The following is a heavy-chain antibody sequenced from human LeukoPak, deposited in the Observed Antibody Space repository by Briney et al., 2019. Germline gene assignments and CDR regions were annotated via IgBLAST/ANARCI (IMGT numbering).Heavy chain of an antibody. CDR3: ARGDYMDV. Sequence: APVKVSCKASGYTFTGYYMHWVRQAPGQGLEWMGWISAYNGNTNYAQKLQGRVTMTTNTSTSTAYMELRSLRSDDTAVYYCARGDYMDVWGKGTTVTVSS. CDR1: GYTFTGYY. CDR2: ISAYNGNT. V-gene: IGHV1-18*04. J-gene: IGHJ6*03.